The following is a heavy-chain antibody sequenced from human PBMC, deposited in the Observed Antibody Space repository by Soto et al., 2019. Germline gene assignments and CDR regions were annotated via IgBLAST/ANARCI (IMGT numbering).Heavy chain of an antibody. V-gene: IGHV1-18*01. Sequence: ASVKVSCKASGYIFTSYKINWVRQAPGQGLEWLGWVNPYNRYTNYVQKVQGRVTMTTDTSASTAYMELRSLRSDDTAIYYCARDIDSGWYDYWGQGTLVTVSS. CDR1: GYIFTSYK. J-gene: IGHJ4*02. CDR3: ARDIDSGWYDY. CDR2: VNPYNRYT. D-gene: IGHD6-19*01.